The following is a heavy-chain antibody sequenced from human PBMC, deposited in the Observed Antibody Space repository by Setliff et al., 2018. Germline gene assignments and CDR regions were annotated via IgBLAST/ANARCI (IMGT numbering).Heavy chain of an antibody. D-gene: IGHD2-21*02. CDR2: FDPEDGET. CDR1: GYSVTELS. Sequence: ASVKVSCKVSGYSVTELSMHWVRQAPGKGLEWMGGFDPEDGETIYAQKLQGRVTMTTDTSTSTAYMELRSLRSDDTAVYYCARDSPHWDVVVTADYWGQGTLVTVSS. CDR3: ARDSPHWDVVVTADY. V-gene: IGHV1-24*01. J-gene: IGHJ4*02.